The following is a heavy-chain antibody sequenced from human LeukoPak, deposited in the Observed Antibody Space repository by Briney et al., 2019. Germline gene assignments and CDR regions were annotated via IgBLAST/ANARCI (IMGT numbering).Heavy chain of an antibody. D-gene: IGHD2-2*01. J-gene: IGHJ4*02. CDR2: INPNSGGT. CDR1: GYTFTGYY. CDR3: ARDLEVPAATDY. Sequence: ASVKVSCKASGYTFTGYYMHWVRQAPGQGLEWMGWINPNSGGTNYAQKFQGRVTMTRDTSISTAYMELSRLRSDDTAAYYCARDLEVPAATDYWGQGTLVTVSS. V-gene: IGHV1-2*02.